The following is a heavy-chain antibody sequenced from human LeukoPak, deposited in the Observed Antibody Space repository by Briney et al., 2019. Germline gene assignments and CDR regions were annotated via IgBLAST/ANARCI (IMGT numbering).Heavy chain of an antibody. Sequence: ASVKVSCKASGYTFTGYYMHWVRQAPGQGLEWMGWINPNSGGTNYAQKFQGRVTMTRDTSISTAYMELSRLRSDDTAVYYCARESNYDSDSDYFDYWGQRTLVTVSS. D-gene: IGHD3-22*01. CDR1: GYTFTGYY. J-gene: IGHJ4*02. CDR3: ARESNYDSDSDYFDY. V-gene: IGHV1-2*02. CDR2: INPNSGGT.